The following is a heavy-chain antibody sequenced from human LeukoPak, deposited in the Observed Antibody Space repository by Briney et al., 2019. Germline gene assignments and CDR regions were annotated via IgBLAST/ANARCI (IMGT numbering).Heavy chain of an antibody. CDR3: ARKSLAARGMDY. J-gene: IGHJ4*02. CDR1: GFTLSSYA. D-gene: IGHD6-6*01. V-gene: IGHV3-23*01. Sequence: PGGSLRLSCAASGFTLSSYAMNWVRQAPGKGLEWISAISSSGGGSATFYADSVKGRFTISRDNSKNTLYLQMNSLSGEDTSVYYCARKSLAARGMDYWGQGSLVTVSS. CDR2: ISSSGGGSAT.